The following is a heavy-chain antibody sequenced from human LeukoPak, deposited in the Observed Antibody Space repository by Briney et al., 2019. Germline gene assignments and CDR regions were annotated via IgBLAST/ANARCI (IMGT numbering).Heavy chain of an antibody. CDR2: ISYDGSNK. CDR1: GFTFSSYA. J-gene: IGHJ6*02. Sequence: PGGSLRLSCAASGFTFSSYAMHWVRQAPGKGLEWVAVISYDGSNKYYADSVKGRFTISRYNSKNTLYLQMNSLRAEDTAVYYCARVLGLALSYYYYYGMDVWGQGTTVTVSS. D-gene: IGHD3-3*02. V-gene: IGHV3-30-3*01. CDR3: ARVLGLALSYYYYYGMDV.